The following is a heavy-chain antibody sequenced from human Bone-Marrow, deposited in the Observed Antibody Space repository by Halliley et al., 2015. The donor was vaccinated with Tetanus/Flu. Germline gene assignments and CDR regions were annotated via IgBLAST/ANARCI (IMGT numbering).Heavy chain of an antibody. Sequence: LVSFIYSAGGTYYADSRKGPFTISRHDSKNPLYLQMNSLRAEDTAVYYCARGDYDSSGFYAYWGQGTLVSVSS. V-gene: IGHV3-53*04. CDR2: IYSAGGT. CDR3: ARGDYDSSGFYAY. D-gene: IGHD3-22*01. J-gene: IGHJ4*02.